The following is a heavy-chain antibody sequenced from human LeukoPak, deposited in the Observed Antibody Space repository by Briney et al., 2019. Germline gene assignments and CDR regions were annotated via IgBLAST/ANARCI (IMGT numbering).Heavy chain of an antibody. Sequence: GGSLRLSCAASGFTFSSYSMNWVRQAPGKGLEWVSYISSSSSTIYYADSMKGRFTISRDNAKNSLYLQMNSLRAEDTAVYYCARSVLPDYWGQGTLVTVSS. V-gene: IGHV3-48*01. CDR2: ISSSSSTI. J-gene: IGHJ4*02. CDR3: ARSVLPDY. CDR1: GFTFSSYS.